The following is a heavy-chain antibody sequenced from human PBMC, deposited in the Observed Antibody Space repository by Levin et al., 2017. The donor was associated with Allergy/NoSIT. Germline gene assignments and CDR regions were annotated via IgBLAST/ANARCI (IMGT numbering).Heavy chain of an antibody. D-gene: IGHD4-17*01. CDR3: ARNDYGDYVQNFDY. Sequence: ASVKVSCEAAGYTFTDHYMHWVRQAPGQGLEWMGWVNCNSGDTHYAQKFQDRVTMTRDKSITTAYIEVSSLRFDDTALYFCARNDYGDYVQNFDYWGQGTLVTVSS. CDR1: GYTFTDHY. CDR2: VNCNSGDT. V-gene: IGHV1-2*02. J-gene: IGHJ4*02.